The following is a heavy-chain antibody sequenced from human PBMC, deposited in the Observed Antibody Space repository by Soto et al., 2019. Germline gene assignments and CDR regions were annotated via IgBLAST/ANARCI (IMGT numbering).Heavy chain of an antibody. CDR2: ISAYNGNT. D-gene: IGHD5-18*01. J-gene: IGHJ4*02. CDR1: GYTFTSYG. V-gene: IGHV1-18*01. CDR3: ARVKRGHSYGFSLFDY. Sequence: GASVKVSCKASGYTFTSYGISWVRQAPGQGLEWMGWISAYNGNTNYAQKLQGRVTMTTDTSTSTAYMELRSLRSDDTAVYYCARVKRGHSYGFSLFDYWGQGTLVTVSS.